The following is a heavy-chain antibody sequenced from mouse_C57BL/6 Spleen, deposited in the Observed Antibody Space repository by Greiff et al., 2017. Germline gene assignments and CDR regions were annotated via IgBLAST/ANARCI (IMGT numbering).Heavy chain of an antibody. V-gene: IGHV1-15*01. J-gene: IGHJ3*01. Sequence: VQLQQSGAELVRPGASVTLSCTASGYTFTDYDMHWVKQTPVHGLEWIGAIDPETGGTAYNQKFKGKAILTADKSSSTTYMELSSLTSEDSAICYCTRDGSGYFAYRGQGALVTVSA. D-gene: IGHD3-2*02. CDR3: TRDGSGYFAY. CDR2: IDPETGGT. CDR1: GYTFTDYD.